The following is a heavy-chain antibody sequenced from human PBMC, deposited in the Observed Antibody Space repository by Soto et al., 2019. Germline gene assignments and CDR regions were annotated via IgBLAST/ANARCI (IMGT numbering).Heavy chain of an antibody. D-gene: IGHD3-22*01. Sequence: QVQLVQSGAEVKKPGSSVKVSCKASGGTFSSYAISWVRQAPGQGLEWMGGIIPIFGTANYAQKFQGRVTNTADESTSTAYMELSSLRSEDTAVYYCARWHLRDDYDSSGYYHNWFDPWGQGTLVTVSS. CDR2: IIPIFGTA. V-gene: IGHV1-69*01. CDR3: ARWHLRDDYDSSGYYHNWFDP. J-gene: IGHJ5*02. CDR1: GGTFSSYA.